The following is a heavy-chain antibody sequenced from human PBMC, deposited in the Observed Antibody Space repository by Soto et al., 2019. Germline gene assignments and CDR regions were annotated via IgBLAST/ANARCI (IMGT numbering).Heavy chain of an antibody. CDR1: AFTHSSAFL. CDR2: IYRPGSGNVFHSPST. V-gene: IGHV4-38-2*02. CDR3: ARSAFYADSTGSYHVFDP. J-gene: IGHJ5*02. Sequence: SETRSLTCNVSAFTHSSAFLLGFIRQPPGKGLEGIGSIYRPGSGNVFHSPSTYTNPCLGGRAAISVDTSKNEFFLKLTSVTAADTAVYFCARSAFYADSTGSYHVFDPWGQGTLVT. D-gene: IGHD3-22*01.